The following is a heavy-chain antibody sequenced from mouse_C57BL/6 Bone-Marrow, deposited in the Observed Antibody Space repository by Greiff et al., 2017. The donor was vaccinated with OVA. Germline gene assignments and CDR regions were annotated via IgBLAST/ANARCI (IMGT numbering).Heavy chain of an antibody. V-gene: IGHV1-66*01. Sequence: QVQLKQSGPELVKPGASVKISCKASGYSFTSYYIHWVKQRPGQGLEWIGWIYPGSGNTKYNEKFTGKATLTADTSSSTAYMQLSSLTSKDSAVYNCASPYNGSSYGFAYWGQGTLVTVSA. D-gene: IGHD1-1*01. CDR1: GYSFTSYY. J-gene: IGHJ3*01. CDR2: IYPGSGNT. CDR3: ASPYNGSSYGFAY.